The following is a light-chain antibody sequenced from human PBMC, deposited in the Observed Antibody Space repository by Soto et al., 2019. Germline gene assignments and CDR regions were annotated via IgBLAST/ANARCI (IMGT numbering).Light chain of an antibody. Sequence: DIVMTQSPDSLAVSLGEGATINCKSSQSVLYSSNNKNYLAWYQQKPGQPPKLLIFWSSTRESGVPDRFSGSGSGTDFTLTIGSLQAEDVAVYYCQQYYSTPYTFGQGNKLEIK. V-gene: IGKV4-1*01. J-gene: IGKJ2*01. CDR2: WSS. CDR1: QSVLYSSNNKNY. CDR3: QQYYSTPYT.